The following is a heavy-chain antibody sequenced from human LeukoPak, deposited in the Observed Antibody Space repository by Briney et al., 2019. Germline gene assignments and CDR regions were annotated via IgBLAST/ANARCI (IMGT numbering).Heavy chain of an antibody. CDR2: ISAYNGNT. CDR3: ARDRWNYLPGVDYYYGMDV. J-gene: IGHJ6*02. D-gene: IGHD1-7*01. Sequence: ASVKVSCKASGYTFTSYGISWVRQAPGQGLEWMGWISAYNGNTNYAQKLQGRVTMTTDTSTSTAYMELRSLRSDDTAVYYCARDRWNYLPGVDYYYGMDVWGQGTTVTV. CDR1: GYTFTSYG. V-gene: IGHV1-18*01.